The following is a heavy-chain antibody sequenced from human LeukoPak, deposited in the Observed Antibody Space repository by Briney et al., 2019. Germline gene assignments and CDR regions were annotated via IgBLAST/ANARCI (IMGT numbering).Heavy chain of an antibody. V-gene: IGHV3-21*01. Sequence: GGSLRLSCAASGVTFSSYSMNWGRQAPGKGLEWVSSISSRSSYIYYADSVKGRFTISRGNAKNSLYLKMNSVSAEDTAVYYCARRRGSVAFDIWGQGTMVTVSS. CDR2: ISSRSSYI. J-gene: IGHJ3*02. CDR1: GVTFSSYS. D-gene: IGHD3-10*01. CDR3: ARRRGSVAFDI.